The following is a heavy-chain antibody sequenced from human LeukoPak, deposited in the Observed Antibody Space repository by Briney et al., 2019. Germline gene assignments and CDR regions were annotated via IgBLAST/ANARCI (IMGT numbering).Heavy chain of an antibody. CDR1: GFTFSSYA. D-gene: IGHD1-7*01. Sequence: PGGSLRLSCAAFGFTFSSYAMHWVRQAPGKGLEWVAVISYDGSNKYYADSVKGRFTISRDNSKNTLYLQMNSLRAEDTAVYYCAKDLFSGTRGAFDIWGQGTMVTVSS. CDR2: ISYDGSNK. CDR3: AKDLFSGTRGAFDI. J-gene: IGHJ3*02. V-gene: IGHV3-30-3*01.